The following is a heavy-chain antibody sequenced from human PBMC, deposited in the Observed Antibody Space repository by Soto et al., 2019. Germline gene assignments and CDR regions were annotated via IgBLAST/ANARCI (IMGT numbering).Heavy chain of an antibody. CDR3: PRAHGYRAGNVWLDP. V-gene: IGHV4-31*03. CDR1: GGSISSGGYY. Sequence: SETLSLTCTVSGGSISSGGYYWSWIRQHPGRGLEWIGYIYYSGSTYYNPSLKSRVTISVDTSKNQFSLKLSSVTAADTAVYYCPRAHGYRAGNVWLDPWGQGTLVTVSS. CDR2: IYYSGST. D-gene: IGHD5-12*01. J-gene: IGHJ5*02.